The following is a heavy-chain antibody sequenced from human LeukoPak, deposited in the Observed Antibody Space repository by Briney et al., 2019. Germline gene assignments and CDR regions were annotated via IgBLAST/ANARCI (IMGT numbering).Heavy chain of an antibody. CDR3: AREDDFWSGYRLYAFDI. Sequence: PGGSLRLSCAASGFTFSSYAMHWVRQAPGKGLEWVAVIWYDGSNKYYADSVKGRFTISRDNSKNTLYLQMNSLRAEDTAVYYCAREDDFWSGYRLYAFDIWGQGTMVTVSS. CDR1: GFTFSSYA. CDR2: IWYDGSNK. J-gene: IGHJ3*02. D-gene: IGHD3-3*01. V-gene: IGHV3-33*08.